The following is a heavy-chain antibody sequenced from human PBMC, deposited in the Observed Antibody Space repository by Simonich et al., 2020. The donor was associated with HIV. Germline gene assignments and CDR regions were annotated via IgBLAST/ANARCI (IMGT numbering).Heavy chain of an antibody. Sequence: QVQLQESGPGLVKPSETLSLTCAVSGYSISSGYYWGWIRQPPGKGLEWIGCIYHSGSTYYNPSLKSRVTISGDTSKNQFSLKLSSVTAADTAVYYCARNTATRGSNWYFDLWGRGTLVTVSS. CDR2: IYHSGST. J-gene: IGHJ2*01. V-gene: IGHV4-38-2*01. CDR1: GYSISSGYY. D-gene: IGHD3-16*01. CDR3: ARNTATRGSNWYFDL.